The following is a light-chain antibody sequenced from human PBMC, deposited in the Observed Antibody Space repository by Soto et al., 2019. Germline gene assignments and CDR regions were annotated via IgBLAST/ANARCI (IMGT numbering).Light chain of an antibody. CDR1: SCNKKF. CDR2: GAS. CDR3: QQTYSAPLT. Sequence: DLQMTQPPSSLSASGGGRVTITCRASSCNKKFLNWYQEKTRKDPKLLIYGASILQSGVPSRFSGSGSGTDFSLTISSLQLEDFATYSCQQTYSAPLTFAGGTKVEIK. J-gene: IGKJ4*01. V-gene: IGKV1-39*01.